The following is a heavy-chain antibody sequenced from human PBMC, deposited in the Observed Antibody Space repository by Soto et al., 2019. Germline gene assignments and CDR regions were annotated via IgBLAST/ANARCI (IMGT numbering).Heavy chain of an antibody. J-gene: IGHJ4*02. CDR1: GGSISSYY. V-gene: IGHV4-59*01. CDR3: ARERYYYGSSVADY. CDR2: IYYSGST. D-gene: IGHD3-10*01. Sequence: SETLSLTCTVSGGSISSYYWSWIRQPPGKGLEWIGYIYYSGSTNYNPSLKSRVTISVDTSKNQFSLKLSSVTAADTAVYYCARERYYYGSSVADYWGQGTLVTV.